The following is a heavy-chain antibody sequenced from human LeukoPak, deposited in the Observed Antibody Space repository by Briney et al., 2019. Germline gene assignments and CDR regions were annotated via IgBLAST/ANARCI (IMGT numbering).Heavy chain of an antibody. CDR3: TRHHVDTAMVTDY. J-gene: IGHJ4*02. CDR1: GFTFSGSA. CDR2: IRSKAKSYAT. Sequence: GGSLRLSCAASGFTFSGSAMHWVRQASGKGLEWVGRIRSKAKSYATAYAVSGKGGFTISTAETTNTMYLQMHSVKTEDTAVCYCTRHHVDTAMVTDYWGQGTLVTVSS. V-gene: IGHV3-73*01. D-gene: IGHD5-18*01.